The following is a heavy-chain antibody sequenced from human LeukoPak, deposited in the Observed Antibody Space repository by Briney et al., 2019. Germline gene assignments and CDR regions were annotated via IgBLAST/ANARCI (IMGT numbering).Heavy chain of an antibody. V-gene: IGHV5-51*01. CDR1: GYSFTGYW. CDR2: IYPGDSDT. J-gene: IGHJ2*01. D-gene: IGHD2/OR15-2a*01. CDR3: ARQEESANYWYFDL. Sequence: GESLKISCKGSGYSFTGYWIGWVRQMPGKGLEWMGIIYPGDSDTRYSPSFQGLVTISADKSISTAYLQWSSLKASDTAMYYCARQEESANYWYFDLWGRGTLVTVSS.